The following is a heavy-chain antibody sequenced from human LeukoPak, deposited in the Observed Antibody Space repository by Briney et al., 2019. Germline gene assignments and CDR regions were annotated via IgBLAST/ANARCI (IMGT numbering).Heavy chain of an antibody. CDR1: GFTFSSYS. Sequence: GGSLRLSCAASGFTFSSYSMNWVRQAPGKGLEWVSYISSSSSTIYYADSVKGRFTISRDNSKNTLYLQMNSLRAEDTAVYYCAKDRFWSGSSLDYWGQGTLVTVSS. D-gene: IGHD3-3*01. CDR3: AKDRFWSGSSLDY. J-gene: IGHJ4*02. CDR2: ISSSSSTI. V-gene: IGHV3-48*01.